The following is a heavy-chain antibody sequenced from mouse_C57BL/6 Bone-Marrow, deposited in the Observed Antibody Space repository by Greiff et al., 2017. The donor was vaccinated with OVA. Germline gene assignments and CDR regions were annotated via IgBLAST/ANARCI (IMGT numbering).Heavy chain of an antibody. CDR1: GYTFTDYY. J-gene: IGHJ2*01. D-gene: IGHD2-3*01. CDR2: ISPYNGGN. CDR3: ARWWLLMDY. V-gene: IGHV1-34*01. Sequence: VQLQQSGPELVKPGASVKMSCKASGYTFTDYYMHWVKQSHGKSLEWIGYISPYNGGNGSNQKFKGQATLTVDKSSRTAYMELRSLTSEDSAVYYCARWWLLMDYWGQGTTLTGSS.